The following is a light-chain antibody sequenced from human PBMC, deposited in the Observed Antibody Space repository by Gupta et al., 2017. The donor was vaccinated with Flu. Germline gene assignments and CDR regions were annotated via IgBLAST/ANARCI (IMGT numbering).Light chain of an antibody. J-gene: IGLJ3*02. CDR3: QSAASSSSQRV. Sequence: SYELTQPPSVSVSPGQTARITCSGETLPKQYSYWYQQKPGQAPVMFIYKDSQRPSGIPERFSGSTSGTTVTLTISGVQAEDEAVYYCQSAASSSSQRVFGGGTKLTVL. CDR2: KDS. CDR1: TLPKQY. V-gene: IGLV3-25*03.